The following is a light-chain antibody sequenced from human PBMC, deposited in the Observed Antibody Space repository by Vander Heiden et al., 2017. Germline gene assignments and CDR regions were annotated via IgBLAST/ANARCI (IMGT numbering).Light chain of an antibody. V-gene: IGLV1-44*01. Sequence: QSVLTQPPLASGTPGQRVTISCSGSSSNIGSNAVNWYQQLPGTAPKLLIYNNNQRPSGVPDRFSGSKSGTSASLAISGLQSEDETDYYCAAWDDSLRGRVFGGGTKLTVL. CDR2: NNN. CDR3: AAWDDSLRGRV. J-gene: IGLJ3*02. CDR1: SSNIGSNA.